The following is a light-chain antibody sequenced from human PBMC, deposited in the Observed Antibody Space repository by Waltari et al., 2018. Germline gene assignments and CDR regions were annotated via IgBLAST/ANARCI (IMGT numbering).Light chain of an antibody. V-gene: IGLV2-23*03. CDR1: GSEIDIYNL. J-gene: IGLJ2*01. CDR3: CSYAGGTTFL. Sequence: QSALTQPPSVSGSLGQSITISCTGTGSEIDIYNLVSWYQQYPGKAPKLIIYEGDERPSGVSDRFSGSKSGNTASLTISGLQADDEAEYHCCSYAGGTTFLFGGGTKVTVL. CDR2: EGD.